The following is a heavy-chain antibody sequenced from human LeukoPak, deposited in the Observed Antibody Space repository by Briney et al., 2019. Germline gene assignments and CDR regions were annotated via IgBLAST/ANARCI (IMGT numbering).Heavy chain of an antibody. CDR1: GGSFSGYY. J-gene: IGHJ5*02. D-gene: IGHD3-10*01. V-gene: IGHV4-34*01. CDR2: INHSGST. Sequence: PSETLSLTCAVYGGSFSGYYWSWIRQPPGKGLGWIGEINHSGSTNYNPSLKSRVTISVDTSKNQFSLKLSSVTAADTAVYYCARGHLVYGSGSYYWFDPWGQGTLVTVSS. CDR3: ARGHLVYGSGSYYWFDP.